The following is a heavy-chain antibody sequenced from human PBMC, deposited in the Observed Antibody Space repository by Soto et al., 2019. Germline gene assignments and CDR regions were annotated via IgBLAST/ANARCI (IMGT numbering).Heavy chain of an antibody. V-gene: IGHV1-18*04. CDR3: GREYCSSTSCFQPGY. CDR2: ISVYNGNT. D-gene: IGHD2-2*01. CDR1: GYRFTGNS. J-gene: IGHJ4*02. Sequence: ASVKVSCKASGYRFTGNSMHWVRQAPGQGLEWMGWISVYNGNTNYAQKFQGRVTMTTDTSTSTAYMELRNLRSDDTAVYYCGREYCSSTSCFQPGYWGQGTLVTVSS.